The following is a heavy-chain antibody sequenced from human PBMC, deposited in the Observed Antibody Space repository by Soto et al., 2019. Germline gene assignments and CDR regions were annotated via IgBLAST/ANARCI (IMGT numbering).Heavy chain of an antibody. Sequence: EVQLVESGGGVVQPGRSLRLSCAASGFTFDDYAMHWVRQTPGKGLEWVSGISWNSGSIGHADSVKGRFTISRDNAKNSLYLQMNSLRAEDTALYYCAKDLAYSSSGNFDYWGQGTLVTVSS. CDR1: GFTFDDYA. V-gene: IGHV3-9*01. J-gene: IGHJ4*02. CDR3: AKDLAYSSSGNFDY. CDR2: ISWNSGSI. D-gene: IGHD6-13*01.